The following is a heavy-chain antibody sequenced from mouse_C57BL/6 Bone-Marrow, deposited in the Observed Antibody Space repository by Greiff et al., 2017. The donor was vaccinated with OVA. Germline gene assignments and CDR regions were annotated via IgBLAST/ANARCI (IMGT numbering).Heavy chain of an antibody. CDR1: GYTFTSHW. V-gene: IGHV1-56*01. D-gene: IGHD2-4*01. CDR2: IFPGSGST. CDR3: ARVEITTEFYYAMDY. Sequence: QVQLQQSGPELVRPGASVKISCKAPGYTFTSHWMQWVRQRPGQGLEWIGEIFPGSGSTYYNEKFKGKATLTVDTSSSTAYMQLSSLTSEDSAVYFCARVEITTEFYYAMDYWGQGTSVTVSS. J-gene: IGHJ4*01.